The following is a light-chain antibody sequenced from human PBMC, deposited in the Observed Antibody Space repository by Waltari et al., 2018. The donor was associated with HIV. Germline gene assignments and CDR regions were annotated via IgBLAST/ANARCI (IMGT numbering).Light chain of an antibody. CDR3: CSYASSLSWV. J-gene: IGLJ3*02. CDR1: SSDIGTYKL. V-gene: IGLV2-23*02. Sequence: SALSQPPSVSGPPGQTITVPCAGTSSDIGTYKLVSWYQQHPGKAPKLMIYEVNTRPSGVSDRFSGSKSGNTASLTISGLQAEDEADYYCCSYASSLSWVFGGGTKVTVL. CDR2: EVN.